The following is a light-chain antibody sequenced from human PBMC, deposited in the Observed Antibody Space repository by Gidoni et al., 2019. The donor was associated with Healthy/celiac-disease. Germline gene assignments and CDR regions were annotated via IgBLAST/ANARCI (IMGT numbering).Light chain of an antibody. J-gene: IGKJ2*01. V-gene: IGKV1-33*01. CDR1: KDISNY. Sequence: DIQMTQSPSSLSASVGDRVTITCQASKDISNYLNLYQQKPGKAPKLLIYDASNLETGVPSRFSGSGSGTDFTFTISSLQAEDIAKYYCQQYDNPPYTFGQGTKLEIK. CDR2: DAS. CDR3: QQYDNPPYT.